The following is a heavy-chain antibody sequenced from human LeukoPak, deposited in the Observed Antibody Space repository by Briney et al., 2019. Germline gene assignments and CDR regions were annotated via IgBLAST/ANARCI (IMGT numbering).Heavy chain of an antibody. Sequence: PGGSLRLSCAASGFTFSSYGMHWVRQASGKGLEWVAVISYDGSNKYYADSVKGRFTISRDNSKNTLYLQMNSLRAEDTAVYYCARNYMVRGVGFDYWGQGTLVTVSS. V-gene: IGHV3-30*03. CDR1: GFTFSSYG. D-gene: IGHD3-10*01. J-gene: IGHJ4*02. CDR2: ISYDGSNK. CDR3: ARNYMVRGVGFDY.